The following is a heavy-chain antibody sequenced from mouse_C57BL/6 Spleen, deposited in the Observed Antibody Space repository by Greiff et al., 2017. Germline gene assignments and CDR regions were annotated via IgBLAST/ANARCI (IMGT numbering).Heavy chain of an antibody. Sequence: VQLQQSGPELVKPGASVKISCKASGYAFSSSWMNWVKQRPGKGLEWIGRIYPGDGDTNYNGKFKGKATLTADKSSSTAYMQLSRLTSEDSAVYFCATNRGDYWGQGTTLTVSS. CDR1: GYAFSSSW. D-gene: IGHD4-1*01. J-gene: IGHJ2*01. CDR2: IYPGDGDT. CDR3: ATNRGDY. V-gene: IGHV1-82*01.